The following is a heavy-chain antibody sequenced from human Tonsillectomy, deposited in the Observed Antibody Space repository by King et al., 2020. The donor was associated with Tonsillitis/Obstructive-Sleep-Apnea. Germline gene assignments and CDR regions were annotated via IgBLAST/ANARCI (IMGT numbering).Heavy chain of an antibody. J-gene: IGHJ4*02. D-gene: IGHD3-10*01. CDR3: TTELLVRVLFDY. CDR2: IKSKTDGGTT. V-gene: IGHV3-15*01. Sequence: VQLVESGGGLVKPGGSLRLSCAASGFTFSDAWMSWVRQAPGKGLEWVGRIKSKTDGGTTDYAAPVKGRFTISRDDLKNTVYLQMNSLKTEDTAVYDCTTELLVRVLFDYWGQGTLVTVFS. CDR1: GFTFSDAW.